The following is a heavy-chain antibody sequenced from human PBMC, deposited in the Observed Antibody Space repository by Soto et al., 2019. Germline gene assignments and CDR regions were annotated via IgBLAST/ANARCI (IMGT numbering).Heavy chain of an antibody. CDR1: GYTFTSYA. D-gene: IGHD2-2*01. CDR2: INAGNGNT. V-gene: IGHV1-3*01. CDR3: ARAPLYCSSTGCSPDYYYGMDV. Sequence: GASVKVSCKASGYTFTSYAMHWVRQAPGQRLEWMGWINAGNGNTKYSQKFQGRVTITRDTSASTAYMELSSLRSEDTAVYYCARAPLYCSSTGCSPDYYYGMDVWGQGTTVTVSS. J-gene: IGHJ6*02.